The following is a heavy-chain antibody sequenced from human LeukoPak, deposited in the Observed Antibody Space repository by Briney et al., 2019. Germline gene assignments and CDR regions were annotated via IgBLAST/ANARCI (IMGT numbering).Heavy chain of an antibody. CDR3: ARDRNTDFWSGYYTNYFDY. Sequence: PGGSLRLSCEASGFTFSSYSMNWVRQAPGKGLEWVSYISFSSATIHYADSVKGRFTISRDNAKNSLYLQMNSLRAEDTAVYYCARDRNTDFWSGYYTNYFDYWGQGTLVTVSS. D-gene: IGHD3-3*01. CDR2: ISFSSATI. V-gene: IGHV3-48*04. J-gene: IGHJ4*02. CDR1: GFTFSSYS.